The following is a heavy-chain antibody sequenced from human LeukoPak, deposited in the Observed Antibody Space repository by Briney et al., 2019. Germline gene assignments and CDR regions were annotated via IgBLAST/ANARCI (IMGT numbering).Heavy chain of an antibody. CDR2: IYYNGNT. CDR1: GGSATSGGYY. V-gene: IGHV4-31*03. CDR3: ARGFDYRSSWFDP. J-gene: IGHJ5*02. D-gene: IGHD3-10*01. Sequence: SETLSLTCSVSGGSATSGGYYWSWVRQRPGKGLEWIGYIYYNGNTYYIPSLKSRLTISLDTSKNQFSLKMSSVTAADTAVYYCARGFDYRSSWFDPWGQGTLVTVSS.